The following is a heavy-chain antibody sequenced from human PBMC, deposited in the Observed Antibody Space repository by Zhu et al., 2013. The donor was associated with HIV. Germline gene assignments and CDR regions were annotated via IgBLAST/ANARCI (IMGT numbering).Heavy chain of an antibody. Sequence: QVQLVQSGAEVKKPGSSVKVSCKASGGTFSSYTISWVRQAPGQGLEWMGRIIPILGIANYAQKFQGRVTITADKSTSTAYMELSSLRSEDTAVYYCARAQSSITIFGVVRPYYFDYWGQGTLVTVSS. CDR2: IIPILGIA. V-gene: IGHV1-69*02. J-gene: IGHJ4*02. D-gene: IGHD3-3*01. CDR3: ARAQSSITIFGVVRPYYFDY. CDR1: GGTFSSYT.